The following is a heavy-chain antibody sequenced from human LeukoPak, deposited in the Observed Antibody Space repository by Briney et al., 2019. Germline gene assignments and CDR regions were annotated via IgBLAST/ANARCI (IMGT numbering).Heavy chain of an antibody. D-gene: IGHD6-13*01. Sequence: GGSLRLSCVPSGITFSNSALSWVRQAPGKGLEWVAVISYDGSNKYYADSVKGRFTISRDNSKNTLYLQMNSLRAEDTAVYYCARELAAGGTNPYYYYYGLDVWGQGTTVTVS. CDR1: GITFSNSA. CDR3: ARELAAGGTNPYYYYYGLDV. V-gene: IGHV3-30*03. J-gene: IGHJ6*02. CDR2: ISYDGSNK.